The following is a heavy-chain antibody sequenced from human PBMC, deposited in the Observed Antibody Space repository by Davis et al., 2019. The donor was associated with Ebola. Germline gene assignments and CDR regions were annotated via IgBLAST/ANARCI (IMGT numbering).Heavy chain of an antibody. CDR2: LTGSSTTT. CDR3: VTSGFYCSTSSCFDS. D-gene: IGHD2-2*01. Sequence: GESLKISCAASGFTFSAYSMNWVRQAPGEGLQWVSYLTGSSTTTYYADSVKGRFTISRDNAKNSLYLQMNSLKDEDTAVYYCVTSGFYCSTSSCFDSWGQGTLVTVSS. V-gene: IGHV3-48*02. CDR1: GFTFSAYS. J-gene: IGHJ4*02.